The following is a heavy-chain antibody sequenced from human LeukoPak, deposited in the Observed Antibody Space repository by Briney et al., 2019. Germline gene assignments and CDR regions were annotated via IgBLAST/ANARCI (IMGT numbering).Heavy chain of an antibody. CDR3: ARDRWEPSPLPFD. V-gene: IGHV4-61*02. D-gene: IGHD4-23*01. CDR2: IYTSGST. J-gene: IGHJ4*02. Sequence: PSQTLSLTCTVSGGSISSGSYYWSWIRQPAGKGLEWIGRIYTSGSTNYNPSLKSRVTIPVDTSKNQFSLKLSSVTAADTAVYYCARDRWEPSPLPFDWGQGTLVTVSS. CDR1: GGSISSGSYY.